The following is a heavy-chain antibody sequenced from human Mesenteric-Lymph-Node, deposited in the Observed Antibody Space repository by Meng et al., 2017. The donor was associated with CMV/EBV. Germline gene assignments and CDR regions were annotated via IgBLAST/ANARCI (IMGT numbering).Heavy chain of an antibody. CDR1: GFSFSSHW. J-gene: IGHJ4*02. D-gene: IGHD3-3*02. CDR3: ARVATRNFDY. V-gene: IGHV3-74*01. Sequence: GGSLRLSCAASGFSFSSHWMHWVRQPPGKGLVWVSRINGHGSNSIHADSVKGRFTISRDNAKNTLYLQMNSLRAEDTAVYYCARVATRNFDYWGQGTLVTVSS. CDR2: INGHGSNS.